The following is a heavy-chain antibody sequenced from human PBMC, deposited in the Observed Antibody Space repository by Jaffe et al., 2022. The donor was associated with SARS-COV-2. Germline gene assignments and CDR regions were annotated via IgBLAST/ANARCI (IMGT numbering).Heavy chain of an antibody. Sequence: QLQLQESGPGLVKPSETLSLTCTVSGGSISSSSYYWGWIRQPPGKGLEWIGSIYYSGSTYYNPSLKSRVTISVDTSKNQFSLKLSSVTAADTAVYYCARIRIAAAGNLGWFDPWGQGTLVTVSS. CDR2: IYYSGST. V-gene: IGHV4-39*01. CDR1: GGSISSSSYY. CDR3: ARIRIAAAGNLGWFDP. D-gene: IGHD6-13*01. J-gene: IGHJ5*02.